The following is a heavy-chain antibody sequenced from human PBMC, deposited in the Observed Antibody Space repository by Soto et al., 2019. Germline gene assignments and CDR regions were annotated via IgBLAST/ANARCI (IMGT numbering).Heavy chain of an antibody. CDR3: ASPGDYFYT. V-gene: IGHV3-21*01. CDR1: GFTFSTYS. D-gene: IGHD4-17*01. CDR2: ISTSSSYI. J-gene: IGHJ4*02. Sequence: TGGSLRLSCAASGFTFSTYSMNWVRQAPGKGLEWVSSISTSSSYIYYADSVKGRFTISRDNAKNSLYLQMNSLRSEDTAVYYCASPGDYFYTRGLETPLTISS.